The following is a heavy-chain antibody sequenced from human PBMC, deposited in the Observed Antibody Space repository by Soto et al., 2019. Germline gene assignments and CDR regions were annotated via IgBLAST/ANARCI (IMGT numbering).Heavy chain of an antibody. CDR2: ISGSGGTT. CDR3: AKPANGWFSAFDI. J-gene: IGHJ3*02. D-gene: IGHD6-19*01. V-gene: IGHV3-23*01. CDR1: GFTFSSYA. Sequence: EVQLLESGGGLVQPGGSLRLSCAASGFTFSSYAMSLVRQAPGKGLEWVSAISGSGGTTYYADSVKGRFTFSRDNSKNTLYLQMNSLRAEDTAVYYCAKPANGWFSAFDIWGQGTMVTVS.